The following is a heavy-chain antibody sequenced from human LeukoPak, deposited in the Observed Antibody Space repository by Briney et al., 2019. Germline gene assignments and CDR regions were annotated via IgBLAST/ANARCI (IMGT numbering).Heavy chain of an antibody. Sequence: GASVKVSCKASGYTFTSYDINWVRQATGQGLEWMGWMNPNSGNTGYAQKFQGRVTITRNTSISTAYMELSSPRSEDTAVYYCARGPPYYYDSSGYKVPNLDYWGQGTLVTVSS. CDR1: GYTFTSYD. J-gene: IGHJ4*02. CDR2: MNPNSGNT. CDR3: ARGPPYYYDSSGYKVPNLDY. V-gene: IGHV1-8*03. D-gene: IGHD3-22*01.